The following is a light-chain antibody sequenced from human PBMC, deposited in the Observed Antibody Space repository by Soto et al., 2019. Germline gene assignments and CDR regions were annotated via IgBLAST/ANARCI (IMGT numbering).Light chain of an antibody. CDR2: DAS. Sequence: EIVLTQSPGTLSLSPGERATLSCRASQSVDSSLLAWYQQKPGQAPRLLIYDASSRATGIPDRFSGSGSGTDFTLTISRLEPEDFAVYYCQQYGSSPQAFGQGTKVDI. CDR1: QSVDSSL. CDR3: QQYGSSPQA. V-gene: IGKV3-20*01. J-gene: IGKJ1*01.